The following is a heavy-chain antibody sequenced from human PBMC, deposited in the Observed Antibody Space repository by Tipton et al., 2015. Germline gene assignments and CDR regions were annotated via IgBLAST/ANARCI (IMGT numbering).Heavy chain of an antibody. CDR2: IRYSGGT. V-gene: IGHV4-59*01. CDR3: ARENAYYYGMDV. CDR1: GTSLSGFY. J-gene: IGHJ6*02. Sequence: LRLSCTVSGTSLSGFYWTWIRQPPGKGLEWLGYIRYSGGTNYKPSLRGRVSISLDMSKNQFSLKLRSVTAADTAMYFCARENAYYYGMDVWGQGTTVTVSS. D-gene: IGHD1-1*01.